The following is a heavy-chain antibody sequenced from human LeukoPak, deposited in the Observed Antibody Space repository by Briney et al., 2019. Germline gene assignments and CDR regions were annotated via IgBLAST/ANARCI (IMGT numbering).Heavy chain of an antibody. V-gene: IGHV3-74*01. CDR2: INSDGSST. Sequence: GGSLRLSCAASGFTFSSSWMHWVRQAPEKGLVWVSRINSDGSSTSYADSVKGRFTISRDNAKNTVYLQMTSLGAEDTAVYYCAKRDSGTSARVLSTNWYLGYWGQGTLVTVSS. CDR1: GFTFSSSW. J-gene: IGHJ4*02. CDR3: AKRDSGTSARVLSTNWYLGY. D-gene: IGHD6-13*01.